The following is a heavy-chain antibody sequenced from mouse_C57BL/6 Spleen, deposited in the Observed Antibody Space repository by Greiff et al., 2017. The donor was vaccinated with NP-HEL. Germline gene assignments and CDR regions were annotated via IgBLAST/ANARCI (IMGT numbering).Heavy chain of an antibody. V-gene: IGHV3-6*01. D-gene: IGHD1-1*01. Sequence: ESGPGLVKPSQSLSLTCSVTGYSITSGYYWNWIRQFPGNKLEWMGYISYDGSNNYNPSLKNRISITRDTSKNQFFLKLNSVTTEDTATYYCARTIYYYGSSPSMDYWGQGTSVTVSS. CDR3: ARTIYYYGSSPSMDY. J-gene: IGHJ4*01. CDR1: GYSITSGYY. CDR2: ISYDGSN.